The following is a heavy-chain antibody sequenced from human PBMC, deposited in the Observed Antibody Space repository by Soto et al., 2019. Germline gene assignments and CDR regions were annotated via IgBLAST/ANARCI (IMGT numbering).Heavy chain of an antibody. CDR3: ARDAGLYGSGSYYRGYNYMDV. Sequence: GASVKVSCKASGYTFTGYYMHWVRQAPGQGLEWMGWINPNSGGTNYAQKFQGWVTMTRDTSISTAYMELSRLRSDDTAVYYCARDAGLYGSGSYYRGYNYMDVWGKGTTVTVSS. CDR1: GYTFTGYY. D-gene: IGHD3-10*01. J-gene: IGHJ6*03. V-gene: IGHV1-2*04. CDR2: INPNSGGT.